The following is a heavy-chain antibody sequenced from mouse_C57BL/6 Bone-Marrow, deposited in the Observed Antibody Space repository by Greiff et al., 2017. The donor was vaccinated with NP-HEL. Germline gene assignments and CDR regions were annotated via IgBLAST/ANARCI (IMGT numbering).Heavy chain of an antibody. CDR2: ISDGGSYT. V-gene: IGHV5-4*01. Sequence: EVHLVESGGGLVKPGGSLKLSCAASGFTFSSYAMSWVRQTPEKRLEWVATISDGGSYTYYPDNVKGRFTISRDNAKNNLYLQMSHLKSEDTAMYYCAREPRYFDYWGQGTTLTVSS. J-gene: IGHJ2*01. CDR1: GFTFSSYA. CDR3: AREPRYFDY.